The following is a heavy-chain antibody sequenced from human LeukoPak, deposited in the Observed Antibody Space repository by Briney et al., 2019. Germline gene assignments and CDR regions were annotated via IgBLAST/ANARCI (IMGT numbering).Heavy chain of an antibody. D-gene: IGHD3-22*01. V-gene: IGHV4-59*01. CDR1: GGSISNYY. CDR2: IYYSGST. Sequence: SETLSLTCTVSGGSISNYYWSWIRQPPGKGLEWIGYIYYSGSTKYNPSLKSRVTISVDTSKNQFSLRLSSVTAADTAVYYCARDRWYYYDSSDYYHDAFDIWGQGTMVTVSS. J-gene: IGHJ3*02. CDR3: ARDRWYYYDSSDYYHDAFDI.